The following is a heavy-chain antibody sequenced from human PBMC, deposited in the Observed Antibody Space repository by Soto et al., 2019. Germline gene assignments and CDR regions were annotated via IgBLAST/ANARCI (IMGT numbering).Heavy chain of an antibody. CDR2: ISGSGGST. D-gene: IGHD3-22*01. J-gene: IGHJ3*02. CDR3: AKDLRLKYYYDSSSVDPLDAFDI. CDR1: GFTFSSYA. Sequence: GGSLRLSCAASGFTFSSYAMSWVRQAPGKGLEWVSAISGSGGSTYYADSVKGRFTISRDNSKNTLYLQMSSPRAEDTAVYYCAKDLRLKYYYDSSSVDPLDAFDIWGQGTMVTVSS. V-gene: IGHV3-23*01.